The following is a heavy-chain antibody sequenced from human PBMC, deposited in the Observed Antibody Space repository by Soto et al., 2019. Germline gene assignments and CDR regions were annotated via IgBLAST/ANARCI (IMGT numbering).Heavy chain of an antibody. J-gene: IGHJ4*02. CDR1: GFTFSTSW. CDR3: AARFPPDY. Sequence: EVQLVESGGVLVQPGGSLRVSCTASGFTFSTSWMNWVRQAPGKGLEWVANINGDGSEEYYVDSGRGRFTISRDNVKNLLFLQMNSLRAEDTAVYYCAARFPPDYWGQGTLVTVSS. V-gene: IGHV3-7*01. D-gene: IGHD3-10*01. CDR2: INGDGSEE.